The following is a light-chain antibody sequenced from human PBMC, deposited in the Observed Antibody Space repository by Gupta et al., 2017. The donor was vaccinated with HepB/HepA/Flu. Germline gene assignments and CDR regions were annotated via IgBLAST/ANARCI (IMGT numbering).Light chain of an antibody. CDR3: QQYNNWPPIT. Sequence: EIVMTQSPSTLSVSPGERATLSCRASQSVSSNLAWYQQKPGQTPRPLIYGASTRATGIPARFSGSGCGTEFTLTISSLQYEDFAVYYCQQYNNWPPITFGQGTRLEIK. J-gene: IGKJ5*01. CDR2: GAS. CDR1: QSVSSN. V-gene: IGKV3-15*01.